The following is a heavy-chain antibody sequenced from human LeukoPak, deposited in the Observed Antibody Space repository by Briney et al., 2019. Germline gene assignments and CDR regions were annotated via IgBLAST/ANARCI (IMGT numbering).Heavy chain of an antibody. CDR3: ARPSNSGYDF. V-gene: IGHV5-51*01. CDR2: IYPGGSET. J-gene: IGHJ4*02. D-gene: IGHD5-12*01. Sequence: GESLKISCKGLGYDFSTYWNAWVRQRPGKGLEWMGIIYPGGSETRYDPSFQGQVTISADRSTSTAYLQWSSLRASDTAMYYCARPSNSGYDFWGQGALVTVSS. CDR1: GYDFSTYW.